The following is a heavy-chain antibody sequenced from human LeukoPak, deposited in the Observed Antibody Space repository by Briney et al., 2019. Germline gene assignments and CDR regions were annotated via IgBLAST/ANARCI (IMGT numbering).Heavy chain of an antibody. D-gene: IGHD3-22*01. CDR3: ASPLPTYYYDRSGLFGAFDI. V-gene: IGHV1-46*01. CDR1: GYTFTSYY. J-gene: IGHJ3*02. CDR2: LNPSGGST. Sequence: ASAKVSCKASGYTFTSYYMNWVRQAPGQRLEWMGILNPSGGSTSYAQKFQGRVTMTRYTSTSTVYMELSSLRSEDTAVYYCASPLPTYYYDRSGLFGAFDIWGQGTMVTVSS.